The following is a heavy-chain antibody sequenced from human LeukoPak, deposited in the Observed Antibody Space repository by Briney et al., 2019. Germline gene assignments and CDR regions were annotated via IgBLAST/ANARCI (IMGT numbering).Heavy chain of an antibody. D-gene: IGHD5-18*01. Sequence: PSGTLSLTCAVSGGSISSSNWWNWVRQPPGKGLEWIGGVYHSGSTNYNPSLKSRVTMSVDKSKNQFSLELRSVTAADTAVFYCVRRRYNYGFDSWGQGTLVTVSS. CDR3: VRRRYNYGFDS. V-gene: IGHV4-4*02. CDR1: GGSISSSNW. CDR2: VYHSGST. J-gene: IGHJ4*02.